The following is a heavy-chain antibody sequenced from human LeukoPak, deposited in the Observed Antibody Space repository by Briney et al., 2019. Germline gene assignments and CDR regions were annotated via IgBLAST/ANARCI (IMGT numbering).Heavy chain of an antibody. V-gene: IGHV3-30-3*01. CDR3: ARGRELWEDRYYFDY. J-gene: IGHJ4*02. D-gene: IGHD5-18*01. CDR1: GFTFSSYA. Sequence: GRSLRLSCAASGFTFSSYAMHWVRQAPGKGLEWVAVISYDGSNKYYADSVKGRFTISRDNSKNTLYLQMNSLRAEDTAVYYCARGRELWEDRYYFDYWGQGPPATVSS. CDR2: ISYDGSNK.